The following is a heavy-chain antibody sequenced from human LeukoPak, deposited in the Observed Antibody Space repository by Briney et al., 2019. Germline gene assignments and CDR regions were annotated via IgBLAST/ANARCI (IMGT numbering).Heavy chain of an antibody. CDR1: GVTFSSYW. J-gene: IGHJ6*03. Sequence: PGGSLRLSCAASGVTFSSYWMSWVRQAPGKGLEWVANIKQDGSEKYYVDSVKGRFTISRDNAKNSLYLQMNSLRAEDTAVYYCARVPGDCGGDCYSYYYYYMDVWGKGTTVTVSS. CDR2: IKQDGSEK. V-gene: IGHV3-7*01. D-gene: IGHD2-21*01. CDR3: ARVPGDCGGDCYSYYYYYMDV.